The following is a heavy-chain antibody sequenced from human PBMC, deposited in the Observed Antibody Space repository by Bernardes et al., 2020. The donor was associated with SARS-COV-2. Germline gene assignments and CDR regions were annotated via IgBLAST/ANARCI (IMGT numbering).Heavy chain of an antibody. CDR2: IRSDASET. V-gene: IGHV3-7*03. D-gene: IGHD3-22*01. J-gene: IGHJ4*01. CDR3: ATDTSGYYYVNGPYYFDY. Sequence: GGSLRLSCATSGFTFSTYWMSWVRQAPGKGLEWVANIRSDASETYYVDSVKGRFTISRDNAKNSLYLQMNSLRVEDMAVYYCATDTSGYYYVNGPYYFDYWGQETLVTVSS. CDR1: GFTFSTYW.